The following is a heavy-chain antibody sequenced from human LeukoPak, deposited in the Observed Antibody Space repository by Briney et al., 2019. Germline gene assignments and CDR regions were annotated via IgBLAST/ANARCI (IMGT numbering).Heavy chain of an antibody. Sequence: GASVKVSCTASGYTFTSYGISWVRQAPGQGLEWMGWISAYNGNTNYAQKPQGRVTMTRDTSISTAYMELSRLRSDDTAVYYCARSPQWQDAFDIWGQGTMVTVSS. CDR3: ARSPQWQDAFDI. V-gene: IGHV1-18*01. CDR1: GYTFTSYG. D-gene: IGHD6-19*01. J-gene: IGHJ3*02. CDR2: ISAYNGNT.